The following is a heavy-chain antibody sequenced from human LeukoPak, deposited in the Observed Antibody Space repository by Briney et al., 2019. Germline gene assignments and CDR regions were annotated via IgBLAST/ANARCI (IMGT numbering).Heavy chain of an antibody. CDR3: ARDNFAARTDFDC. V-gene: IGHV4-39*02. D-gene: IGHD6-6*01. J-gene: IGHJ4*02. CDR2: INYSGST. Sequence: PSETLSLTCTVSGDSISSSSYYWGWIRQPPGKGLEWIGSINYSGSTYYNPSLKSRVTISVDTSKNQFTLKLSSVTAADTAVYYCARDNFAARTDFDCWGQGSLVTVSS. CDR1: GDSISSSSYY.